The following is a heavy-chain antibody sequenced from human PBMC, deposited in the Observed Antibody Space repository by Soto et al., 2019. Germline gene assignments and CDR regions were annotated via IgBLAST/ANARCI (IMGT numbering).Heavy chain of an antibody. CDR1: GYTFTDYG. J-gene: IGHJ4*02. CDR3: ARISQSDFWSGYYYFFDY. V-gene: IGHV1-18*01. Sequence: ASVKVSCKASGYTFTDYGISWVRQAPGQGLQWMAWITAFNGNTKYAQQFQGRVTMTTDTSTSTAYMELRSLESDDTAVYYCARISQSDFWSGYYYFFDYWGQGTLVTVSS. CDR2: ITAFNGNT. D-gene: IGHD3-3*01.